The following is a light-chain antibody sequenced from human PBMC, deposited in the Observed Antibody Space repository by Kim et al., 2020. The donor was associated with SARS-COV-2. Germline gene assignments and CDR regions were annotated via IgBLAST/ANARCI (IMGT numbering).Light chain of an antibody. J-gene: IGLJ1*01. V-gene: IGLV3-1*01. Sequence: SYELTQPPSVSVYPGQTASITCSGDKLGDKYACWYQQKPGQSPVLVIYQDSKRPSGIPERFSGSNSGNTATLTISGTQAMDEADYYCQAWDSSTDYVFGT. CDR1: KLGDKY. CDR3: QAWDSSTDYV. CDR2: QDS.